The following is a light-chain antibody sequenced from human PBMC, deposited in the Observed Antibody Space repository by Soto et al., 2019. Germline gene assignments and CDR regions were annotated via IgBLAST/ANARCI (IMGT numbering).Light chain of an antibody. CDR2: DAS. CDR1: QSVSSY. Sequence: IVLPQSPDTLSLSPGERATLSCRASQSVSSYLAWYQQKPGQAPRLLIYDASNRATGIPARFSGSGSGTDFTLTISRLEPEDFAVYYCQQYGSSPRTFGQGTKVDIK. V-gene: IGKV3-20*01. J-gene: IGKJ1*01. CDR3: QQYGSSPRT.